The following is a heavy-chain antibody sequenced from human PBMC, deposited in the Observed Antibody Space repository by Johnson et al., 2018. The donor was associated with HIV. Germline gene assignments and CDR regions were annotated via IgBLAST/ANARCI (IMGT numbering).Heavy chain of an antibody. J-gene: IGHJ3*02. V-gene: IGHV3-30*04. CDR3: ARGGFDIVGGTIGWSAFDI. Sequence: QVQLVESGGGVVQPGRSLRLSCAASEFSFSTSALHWVRQAPGEGLEWVAVISYDGVNKYYADSVKGRFTVSRDNSKNTLYLQMTSLRTEDTAVYYCARGGFDIVGGTIGWSAFDIWGQGTMVTVSS. CDR1: EFSFSTSA. CDR2: ISYDGVNK. D-gene: IGHD1-26*01.